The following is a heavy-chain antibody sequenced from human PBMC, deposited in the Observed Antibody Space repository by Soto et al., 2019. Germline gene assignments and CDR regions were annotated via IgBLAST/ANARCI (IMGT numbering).Heavy chain of an antibody. CDR2: VYHDGKT. Sequence: QVQLQESGPGLVKPSETLSLTCTVSGDFISSHYWSWIRQPPGKGLEWIGYVYHDGKTASNPSLKSRVTISMDTSKNQISLRLTSVTAADTAVYYCARPRGITPAVWYFDLWGRGTLVTVSS. CDR3: ARPRGITPAVWYFDL. CDR1: GDFISSHY. D-gene: IGHD1-20*01. J-gene: IGHJ2*01. V-gene: IGHV4-59*08.